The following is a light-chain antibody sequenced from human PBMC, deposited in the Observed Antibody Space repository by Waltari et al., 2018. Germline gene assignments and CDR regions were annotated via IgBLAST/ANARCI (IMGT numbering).Light chain of an antibody. V-gene: IGLV1-51*02. CDR1: SPNIGNNY. Sequence: QSVLTQPPSVSAAPGQRVTISCSGGSPNIGNNYVSWYRQFPGTAPKLLIYENTERHSGIPGRFSGSKSGTSATLDITGLQAGDEADYYCGTWDSSLSGAVFGGGTHLTVL. J-gene: IGLJ7*01. CDR3: GTWDSSLSGAV. CDR2: ENT.